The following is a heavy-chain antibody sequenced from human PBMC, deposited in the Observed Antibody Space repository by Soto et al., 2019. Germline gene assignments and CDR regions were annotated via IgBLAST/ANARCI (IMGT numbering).Heavy chain of an antibody. CDR2: IYYTGSN. Sequence: SETLSLTCTVSGGSVTSGSYYWNWIRQPPGKGLEWIGYIYYTGSNNYNPSLKSRVTISADTSKNQFSLKLNSVTAADTAVYYCARLEMATDYWGQGILVTVSS. J-gene: IGHJ4*02. D-gene: IGHD5-12*01. V-gene: IGHV4-61*01. CDR3: ARLEMATDY. CDR1: GGSVTSGSYY.